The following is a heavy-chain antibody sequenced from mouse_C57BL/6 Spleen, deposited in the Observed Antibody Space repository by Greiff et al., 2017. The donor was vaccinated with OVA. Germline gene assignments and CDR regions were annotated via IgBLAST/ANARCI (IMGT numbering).Heavy chain of an antibody. CDR2: IDPETGGT. D-gene: IGHD4-1*01. J-gene: IGHJ2*01. Sequence: QVQLQQSGAELVRPGASVTLSCKASGYTFTDYEMHWVKQTPVHGLEWIGAIDPETGGTAYNQKFKGKAILTAAKSSRTAYMELRSLTSEDSAVYYCTRWLTGSYYFDDWGQGTTLTVSS. CDR3: TRWLTGSYYFDD. CDR1: GYTFTDYE. V-gene: IGHV1-15*01.